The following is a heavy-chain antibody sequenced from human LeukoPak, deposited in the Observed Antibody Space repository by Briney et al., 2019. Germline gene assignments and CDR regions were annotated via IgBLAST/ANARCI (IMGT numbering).Heavy chain of an antibody. V-gene: IGHV1-8*03. CDR3: ARQVFSQQLQNWFDP. D-gene: IGHD6-13*01. CDR2: MNPNSGNT. Sequence: ASVKVSCKASGYTFTSYDINWVRQATGQGLEWMGWMNPNSGNTGYAQKFQGRVTITRNTSISTAYMELSSLRSEVTAVYYCARQVFSQQLQNWFDPWGQGTLVTVSS. J-gene: IGHJ5*02. CDR1: GYTFTSYD.